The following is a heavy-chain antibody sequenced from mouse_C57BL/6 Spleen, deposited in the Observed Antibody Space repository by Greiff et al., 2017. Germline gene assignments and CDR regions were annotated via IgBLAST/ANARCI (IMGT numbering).Heavy chain of an antibody. J-gene: IGHJ2*01. V-gene: IGHV3-4*01. CDR1: GYSITNGNHW. CDR2: ISSSGST. CDR3: ARGPYDGYCVWYFDY. Sequence: EVKLMESGPALVKPSQTVSLSCTVTGYSITNGNHWWNWIRPVSGSKLEWIGYISSSGSTDSNPSLKSRISITRDTSKNQLFLQLNSVTTEDIATYYSARGPYDGYCVWYFDYRGQGTTRTVAS. D-gene: IGHD2-3*01.